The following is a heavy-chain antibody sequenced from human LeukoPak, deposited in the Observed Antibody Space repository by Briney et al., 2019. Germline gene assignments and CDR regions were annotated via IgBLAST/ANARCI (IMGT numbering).Heavy chain of an antibody. J-gene: IGHJ4*02. Sequence: GGSLRLSCAASGFTFSSYEMTWVRQAPGQGLEWVSYISSSGKIIYYADSVKGRFTISRDNATNSLYLQMNSLRAEDTAVYYCATRFGSGYYDYWGQGTLATVSS. CDR3: ATRFGSGYYDY. CDR1: GFTFSSYE. V-gene: IGHV3-48*03. CDR2: ISSSGKII. D-gene: IGHD3-22*01.